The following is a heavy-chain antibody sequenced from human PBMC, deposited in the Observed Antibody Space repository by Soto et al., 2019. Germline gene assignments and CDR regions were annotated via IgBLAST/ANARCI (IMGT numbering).Heavy chain of an antibody. CDR2: IKGDGSEK. J-gene: IGHJ4*02. CDR1: GFTFTIYW. CDR3: ASSEVTQSWDY. D-gene: IGHD4-4*01. V-gene: IGHV3-7*02. Sequence: EVQLVESGGGLVQPGGSLRLSCAASGFTFTIYWMSWVRQAPGRGPEWVANIKGDGSEKYCVDSVKGRFTISRDNGRNSLYLHMSSRRAEDTVVYYCASSEVTQSWDYWGQGTLVTVSS.